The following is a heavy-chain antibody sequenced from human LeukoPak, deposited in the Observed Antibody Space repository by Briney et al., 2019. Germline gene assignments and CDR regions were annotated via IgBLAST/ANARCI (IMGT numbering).Heavy chain of an antibody. Sequence: TGGSLRLSCAISGFTFSDYYMSWIRQAPGKGPEWVSYISGSGSVTNYAASVRGRFTISRDNAKNSLYLQMNSLRAEDTAVYYCARDPSNDAFDIWGQGTVVTVSS. D-gene: IGHD6-6*01. CDR1: GFTFSDYY. J-gene: IGHJ3*02. CDR3: ARDPSNDAFDI. CDR2: ISGSGSVT. V-gene: IGHV3-11*06.